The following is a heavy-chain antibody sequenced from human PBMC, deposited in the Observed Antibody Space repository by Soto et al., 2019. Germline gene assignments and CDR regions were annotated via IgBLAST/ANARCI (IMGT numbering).Heavy chain of an antibody. CDR1: GGSISSYY. D-gene: IGHD4-17*01. Sequence: SETLSLTCTVSGGSISSYYWSWIRQPPGKGLEWIGYIYYSGSTNYNPSLKSRVTISVDTSKNQFSLKLSSVTAADTAVYYCARESPNGDIDYWGQGTLVTVSS. CDR3: ARESPNGDIDY. J-gene: IGHJ4*02. CDR2: IYYSGST. V-gene: IGHV4-59*01.